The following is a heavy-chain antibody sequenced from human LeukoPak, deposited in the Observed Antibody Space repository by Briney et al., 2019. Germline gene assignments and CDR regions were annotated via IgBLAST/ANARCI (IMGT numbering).Heavy chain of an antibody. D-gene: IGHD1-26*01. CDR1: GFTFSRYT. V-gene: IGHV3-21*01. CDR3: TRGTGSYDY. CDR2: ITSSSTYI. Sequence: GGSLRLSCAASGFTFSRYTVNWVRQAPGKGLEWVSSITSSSTYINYADSVKGRFTISRDNAKNSLYLHMNSLRAEDTAVYYCTRGTGSYDYWGQGTRVTVSS. J-gene: IGHJ4*02.